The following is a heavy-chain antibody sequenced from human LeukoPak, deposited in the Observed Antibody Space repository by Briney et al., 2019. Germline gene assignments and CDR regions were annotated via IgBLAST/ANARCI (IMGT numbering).Heavy chain of an antibody. CDR1: GYTFTGYY. CDR2: IIPIFGTA. Sequence: GASVKVSCKASGYTFTGYYMHWVRQAPGQGLEWMGGIIPIFGTANYAQKFQGRVTITADKSTSTAYMELSSLRSEDTAVYYCARVARYYGSGSYYPTNWFDPWGQGTLVTVSS. D-gene: IGHD3-10*01. J-gene: IGHJ5*02. CDR3: ARVARYYGSGSYYPTNWFDP. V-gene: IGHV1-69*06.